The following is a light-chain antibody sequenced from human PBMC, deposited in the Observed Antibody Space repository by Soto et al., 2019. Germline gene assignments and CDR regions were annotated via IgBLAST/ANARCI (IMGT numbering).Light chain of an antibody. V-gene: IGLV2-14*01. CDR3: SSYTTSSTLCV. CDR2: DVT. Sequence: QSALTQPASVSGSPGQSITISCTGTSSDVGGYIYVSWYQQHPGKAPKLMIYDVTSRPSGVSYRFSGSRSGNTASLTISGLQAEDEADYYCSSYTTSSTLCVFGSGTKVTVL. J-gene: IGLJ1*01. CDR1: SSDVGGYIY.